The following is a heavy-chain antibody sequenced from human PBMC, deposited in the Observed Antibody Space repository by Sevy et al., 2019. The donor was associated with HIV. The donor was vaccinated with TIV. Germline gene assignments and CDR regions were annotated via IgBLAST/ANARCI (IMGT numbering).Heavy chain of an antibody. V-gene: IGHV1-3*01. CDR3: ARNPPGGTVFDY. D-gene: IGHD4-17*01. CDR1: GYTFTSYA. J-gene: IGHJ4*02. CDR2: INAANGDT. Sequence: ASVKVSCKASGYTFTSYAIHWVRQAPGQGLEWMGWINAANGDTQYLQRFQGRITITTYASPSTAYMELSSLTSEDTAVYYCARNPPGGTVFDYWGQGTLVTVSS.